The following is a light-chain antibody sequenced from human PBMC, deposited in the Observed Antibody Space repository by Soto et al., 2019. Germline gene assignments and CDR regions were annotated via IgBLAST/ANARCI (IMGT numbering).Light chain of an antibody. CDR1: QSVSSY. J-gene: IGKJ1*01. CDR2: DAS. Sequence: EIVLTQSPATLSLSPGERATLSCRASQSVSSYLAWYQQKPGQAPRLLIYDASNRATGIPARFSGSGSGTDVTLTIISIEPEDCAVYYCQQRSNWPPTFGQGTKVEIK. CDR3: QQRSNWPPT. V-gene: IGKV3-11*01.